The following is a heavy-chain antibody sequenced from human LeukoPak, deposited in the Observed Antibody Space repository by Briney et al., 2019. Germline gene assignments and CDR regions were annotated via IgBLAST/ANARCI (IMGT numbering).Heavy chain of an antibody. Sequence: SGGSLRLSCAASGFTFSSYAMSWVRQAPGKGLEWISDISSGGNTYYVESVKGRFTISRDNSKNTLYLQMNSLRAEDTAVYYCAKATSGWYNLDYWGQGTLVTVSS. D-gene: IGHD6-19*01. CDR1: GFTFSSYA. V-gene: IGHV3-23*01. CDR2: ISSGGNT. J-gene: IGHJ4*02. CDR3: AKATSGWYNLDY.